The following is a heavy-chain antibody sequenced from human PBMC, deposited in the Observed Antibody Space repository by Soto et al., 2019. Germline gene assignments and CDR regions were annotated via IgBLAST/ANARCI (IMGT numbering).Heavy chain of an antibody. J-gene: IGHJ6*03. Sequence: QVQLVQSGAEVKKPGASVKVSCKASGYTFTSYGISCVRQAPGQGLEWMGWISAYNGNTNYAQKLQGRVTMTTDTSTSTAYMELRSLRSDDTAVYYCARGNPGDSKNYYYYYYMDVWGKGTTVTVSS. CDR1: GYTFTSYG. CDR3: ARGNPGDSKNYYYYYYMDV. CDR2: ISAYNGNT. V-gene: IGHV1-18*01. D-gene: IGHD4-4*01.